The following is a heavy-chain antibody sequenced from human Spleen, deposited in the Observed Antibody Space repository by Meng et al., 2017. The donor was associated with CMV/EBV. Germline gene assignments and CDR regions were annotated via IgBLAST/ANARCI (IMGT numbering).Heavy chain of an antibody. V-gene: IGHV4-34*01. CDR2: INHSGST. D-gene: IGHD3-10*01. J-gene: IGHJ4*02. Sequence: QVQLQQWGAGLLKPSETLSLTCAVYGGSFSGYYWSWIRQPPGKGLEWIGEINHSGSTNYNPSLKSRVIMSVDASNNQFSLKLTSVTAADTAVYYCATGGGDFDHWGQGTLVTVSS. CDR3: ATGGGDFDH. CDR1: GGSFSGYY.